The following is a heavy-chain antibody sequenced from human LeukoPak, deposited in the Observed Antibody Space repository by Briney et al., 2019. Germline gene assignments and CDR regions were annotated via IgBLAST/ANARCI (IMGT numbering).Heavy chain of an antibody. D-gene: IGHD3-22*01. V-gene: IGHV3-30*04. J-gene: IGHJ4*02. CDR2: ISYDGSNK. CDR1: GFSFSSYA. CDR3: AKDQGYYDSSGYYRNFDY. Sequence: GGSLRLSCAASGFSFSSYAMHWVRQAPGKGLEWVAVISYDGSNKYYADSVKGRFTISRDNSKNTLYLQMNSLRAEDTAVYYCAKDQGYYDSSGYYRNFDYWGQGTLVTVSS.